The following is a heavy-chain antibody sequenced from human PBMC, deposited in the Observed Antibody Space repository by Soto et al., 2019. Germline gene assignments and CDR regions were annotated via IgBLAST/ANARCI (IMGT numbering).Heavy chain of an antibody. CDR2: ISSSSSST. CDR3: ARYYYASGSYHYYFDY. CDR1: GCTFSDYY. Sequence: PGGSLRLSCASSGCTFSDYYMILIRQAPGKGLEWVSYISSSSSSTSYADSMKGRFTISRDNAKNSLYLQMNSLRAEDTAVYYCARYYYASGSYHYYFDYWGQGTLVTSPQ. D-gene: IGHD3-10*01. J-gene: IGHJ4*02. V-gene: IGHV3-11*06.